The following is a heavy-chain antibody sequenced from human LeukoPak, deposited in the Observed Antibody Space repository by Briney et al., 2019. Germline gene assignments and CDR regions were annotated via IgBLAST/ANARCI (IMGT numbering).Heavy chain of an antibody. J-gene: IGHJ4*02. D-gene: IGHD2-8*01. CDR2: ISSSGSTI. CDR1: GFTFSDYY. Sequence: KPGGSLRLSCAASGFTFSDYYMSWIRQAPGKGLEWVSYISSSGSTIYYADSVKGRFTTSRDNAKNSLYLQMNSLRAEDTAVYYCARSGCTNGVCYRALFDYWGQGTLVTVSS. V-gene: IGHV3-11*04. CDR3: ARSGCTNGVCYRALFDY.